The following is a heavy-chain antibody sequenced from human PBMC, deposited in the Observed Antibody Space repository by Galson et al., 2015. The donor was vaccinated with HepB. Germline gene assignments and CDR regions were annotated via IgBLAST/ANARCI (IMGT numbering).Heavy chain of an antibody. Sequence: CAISGDSVSANSAAWNWIRQSPSRGLEWLGRIYYRSKWSHDYAVSVKSRININPDTSKDQFSLQLNSVTPEDTAVYYCARDRVGHCSGGRCYSTGNWFDPRGQGTLVTVSS. J-gene: IGHJ5*02. CDR3: ARDRVGHCSGGRCYSTGNWFDP. V-gene: IGHV6-1*01. D-gene: IGHD2-15*01. CDR2: IYYRSKWSH. CDR1: GDSVSANSAA.